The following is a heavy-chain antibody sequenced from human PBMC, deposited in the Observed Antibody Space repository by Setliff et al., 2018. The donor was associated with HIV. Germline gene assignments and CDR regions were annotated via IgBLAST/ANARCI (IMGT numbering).Heavy chain of an antibody. V-gene: IGHV4-59*08. CDR3: ARQVDTLVRGVRALAHFDL. J-gene: IGHJ2*01. Sequence: SETLSLTCDVSGGSMTGYFWSWIRQPPGRGLELIASIYVGGRPIYNPSLKSRVATSLDSSDNQFSLKLSSVTAADTAVYYCARQVDTLVRGVRALAHFDLWGRGTLVTVSS. CDR1: GGSMTGYF. D-gene: IGHD3-10*01. CDR2: IYVGGRP.